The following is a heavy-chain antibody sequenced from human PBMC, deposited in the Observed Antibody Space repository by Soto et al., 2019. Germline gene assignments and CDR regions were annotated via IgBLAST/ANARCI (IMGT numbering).Heavy chain of an antibody. CDR2: IYYSGST. CDR1: GGSISSSSYY. CDR3: ARGTRATQYYYYFYGMDV. J-gene: IGHJ6*02. Sequence: PSETLSLTCTVSGGSISSSSYYWGWIRQPPGKGLEWIGSIYYSGSTYYNPSLKSRVTISVDTSKNQFSLKLSSVTAADTAVYYCARGTRATQYYYYFYGMDVWGQGTTVTVSS. V-gene: IGHV4-39*07.